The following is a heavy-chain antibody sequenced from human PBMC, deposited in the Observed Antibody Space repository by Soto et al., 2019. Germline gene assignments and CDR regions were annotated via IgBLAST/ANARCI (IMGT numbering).Heavy chain of an antibody. J-gene: IGHJ6*02. CDR2: ISYDGSNK. CDR3: ARDLVVVVAAPWNYGMDV. Sequence: GGSLRLSCAASGFTFSSYAMHWVRQAPGKGLEWVAVISYDGSNKYYADSVKGRFTISRDNSKNTLYLQMNSLRAEDTAVYYCARDLVVVVAAPWNYGMDVWGQGTTVTVSS. D-gene: IGHD2-15*01. CDR1: GFTFSSYA. V-gene: IGHV3-30-3*01.